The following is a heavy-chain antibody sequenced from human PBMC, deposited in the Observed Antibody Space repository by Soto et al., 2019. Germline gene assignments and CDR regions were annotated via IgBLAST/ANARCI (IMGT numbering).Heavy chain of an antibody. V-gene: IGHV3-23*01. Sequence: GGSLRLSCAASGFTFSSYAMSWVRQAPGKGLEWVSAISGSGGSTYYADSVKGRFTISRDNSKNTLYLQMNSLRAEDTAVYYCAKVTGRYDYVWGSYRPRYYFDYWGQGTLVTVSS. CDR1: GFTFSSYA. J-gene: IGHJ4*02. D-gene: IGHD3-16*02. CDR2: ISGSGGST. CDR3: AKVTGRYDYVWGSYRPRYYFDY.